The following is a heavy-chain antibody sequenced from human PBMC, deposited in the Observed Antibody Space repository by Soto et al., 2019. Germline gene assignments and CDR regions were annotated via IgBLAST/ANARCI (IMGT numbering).Heavy chain of an antibody. J-gene: IGHJ3*02. CDR2: INHSGST. CDR3: ARGLGGWLRFGAFDI. D-gene: IGHD5-12*01. Sequence: TLSLTCAVYGGSFSGYYWSWIRQPPGKGLEWIGEINHSGSTNYNPSLKSRVTISVDTSKNQLSLKLSSVTAADTAVYYCARGLGGWLRFGAFDIWGQGTMVTVSS. CDR1: GGSFSGYY. V-gene: IGHV4-34*01.